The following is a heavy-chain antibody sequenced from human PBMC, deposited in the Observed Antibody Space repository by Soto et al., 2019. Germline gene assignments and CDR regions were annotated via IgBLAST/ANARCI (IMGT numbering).Heavy chain of an antibody. Sequence: GGSLRLSCAASGFTVSSNYMNWVRQAPGKGLEWVSYISSSSSTLYYADSVKGRFTISRDNAKNSLYLQMNSLRAEDTAVYYCARTDTFDFWGQGTMVTVSS. CDR3: ARTDTFDF. J-gene: IGHJ3*01. CDR2: ISSSSSTL. CDR1: GFTVSSNY. V-gene: IGHV3-48*01.